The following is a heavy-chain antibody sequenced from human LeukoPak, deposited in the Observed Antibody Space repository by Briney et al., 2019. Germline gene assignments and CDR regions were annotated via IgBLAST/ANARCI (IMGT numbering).Heavy chain of an antibody. CDR2: IYTSGST. Sequence: TSSETLSLTCTVSGGSISSSYWSWIRQPAGKGLEYIGRIYTSGSTNYNPSLKSRVTMSVDTSKNQFSLKLSSVTAADTAVYYCARHGVWLPLYWYFDLWGRGTLVTVSS. CDR3: ARHGVWLPLYWYFDL. CDR1: GGSISSSY. J-gene: IGHJ2*01. D-gene: IGHD5-18*01. V-gene: IGHV4-4*07.